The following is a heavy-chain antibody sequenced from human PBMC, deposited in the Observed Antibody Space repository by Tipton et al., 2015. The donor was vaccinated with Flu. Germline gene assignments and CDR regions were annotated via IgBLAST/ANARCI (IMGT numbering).Heavy chain of an antibody. CDR2: IIPFFGTA. CDR3: VSLSNDRYMTTAELGYQYDGMDA. Sequence: QVQLVQSGAEVKKPGSSVRVSCKASGGTFSTYALSWVRQAPGQGLEFLGRIIPFFGTAHYAQKFQGRVTITADESTTTAYVELNSLRTEDTAVYYCVSLSNDRYMTTAELGYQYDGMDAWGQGTTVTVSS. J-gene: IGHJ6*02. D-gene: IGHD3-16*02. V-gene: IGHV1-69*18. CDR1: GGTFSTYA.